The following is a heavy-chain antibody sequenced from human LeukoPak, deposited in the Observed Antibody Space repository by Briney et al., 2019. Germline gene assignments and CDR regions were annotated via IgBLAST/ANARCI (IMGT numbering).Heavy chain of an antibody. CDR1: GGSIGSGYY. D-gene: IGHD2-21*02. CDR3: TRDIGDFVSDF. J-gene: IGHJ4*02. V-gene: IGHV4-39*02. Sequence: PSETLSLTCTVSGGSIGSGYYWAWIRQPPGKGLEWIGSIHYGGTTHYNPSLQSRVTISADTFKNQFALDLRSVTAADTAVYYCTRDIGDFVSDFWGQGTLVTVSP. CDR2: IHYGGTT.